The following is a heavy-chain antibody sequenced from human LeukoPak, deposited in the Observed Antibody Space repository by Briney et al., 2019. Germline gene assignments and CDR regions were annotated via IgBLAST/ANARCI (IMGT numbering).Heavy chain of an antibody. J-gene: IGHJ6*02. CDR1: GFTFSSNY. Sequence: GGSLRLSCAASGFTFSSNYMSWVRQAPGKGLEWVSVIYSGGSTYYADSVKGRFTISRDNSKNTLYLQMNSLRAEDTAVYYCARTCPYGDPPSYYYYGMDVWGQGTTVTVSS. CDR2: IYSGGST. CDR3: ARTCPYGDPPSYYYYGMDV. D-gene: IGHD4-17*01. V-gene: IGHV3-53*01.